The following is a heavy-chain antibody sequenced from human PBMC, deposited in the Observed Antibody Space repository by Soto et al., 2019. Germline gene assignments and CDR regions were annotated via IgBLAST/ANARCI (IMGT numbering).Heavy chain of an antibody. CDR3: ARRLRSGISFYCYYGMDV. D-gene: IGHD3-3*01. CDR2: INPNGGRT. J-gene: IGHJ6*02. Sequence: QVQLVQSGAEVKKPGASVKVSCKASGYTFTTYYMHWVRQAPGHGLEWMGIINPNGGRTSYAQKFQGRVTLTSDTSTSTVYMELSSLRSEDTAVYYCARRLRSGISFYCYYGMDVWGQGTTVTVSS. CDR1: GYTFTTYY. V-gene: IGHV1-46*01.